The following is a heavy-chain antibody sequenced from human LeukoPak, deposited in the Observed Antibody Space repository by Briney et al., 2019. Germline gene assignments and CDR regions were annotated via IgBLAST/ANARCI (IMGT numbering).Heavy chain of an antibody. Sequence: SETLSLTCTVSGGSISNDNYYWSWIRQHLGKGLEWIGYIYYSGSTYYNPSLKSRVTISVDTSKNQFSLKLSSVTAADTAVYYCARSGYYDSSGDYWGQGTLVTVSS. V-gene: IGHV4-31*03. D-gene: IGHD3-22*01. CDR3: ARSGYYDSSGDY. CDR1: GGSISNDNYY. CDR2: IYYSGST. J-gene: IGHJ4*02.